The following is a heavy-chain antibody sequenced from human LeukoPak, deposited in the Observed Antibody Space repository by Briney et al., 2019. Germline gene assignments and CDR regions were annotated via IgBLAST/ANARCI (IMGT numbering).Heavy chain of an antibody. D-gene: IGHD5-18*01. CDR2: IDYRGST. J-gene: IGHJ3*02. CDR1: GGSISNYY. Sequence: SETLSLTCTVSGGSISNYYWSWIRQPPGKGLEWIAYIDYRGSTTYNPPLKSRVTISVDTSRNQFSLKLSSVTAADTAVYYCARSRSGYSYDHAAFDIWGQGTMVTVSS. CDR3: ARSRSGYSYDHAAFDI. V-gene: IGHV4-59*01.